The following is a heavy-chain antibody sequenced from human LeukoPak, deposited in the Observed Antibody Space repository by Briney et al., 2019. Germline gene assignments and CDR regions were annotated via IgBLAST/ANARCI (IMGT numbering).Heavy chain of an antibody. Sequence: GGSLRLSCAASGFTFSSYGMHWVRQAPGKGLEWVAVIWYDGSNKYYADSVKGRFTISRDNSKSTLYLQMNSLSGEDTALYYCARRGGSNGWGDFDIWGQGTMVTVSS. D-gene: IGHD6-19*01. CDR2: IWYDGSNK. CDR1: GFTFSSYG. J-gene: IGHJ3*02. CDR3: ARRGGSNGWGDFDI. V-gene: IGHV3-33*01.